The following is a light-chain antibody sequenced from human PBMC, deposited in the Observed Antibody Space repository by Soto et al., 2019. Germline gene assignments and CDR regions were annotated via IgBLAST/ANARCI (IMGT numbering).Light chain of an antibody. Sequence: EIVLTQSPGSLSLSPGERATLSCRASQSVTSNYLAWYQQKPGQAPRLLIFGASIRDTGIPPRFSGSGSGTDFTLTISSLEPEDSAVYYCQQRHMWPITFGQGTRLEI. CDR3: QQRHMWPIT. CDR2: GAS. J-gene: IGKJ5*01. CDR1: QSVTSNY. V-gene: IGKV3D-20*02.